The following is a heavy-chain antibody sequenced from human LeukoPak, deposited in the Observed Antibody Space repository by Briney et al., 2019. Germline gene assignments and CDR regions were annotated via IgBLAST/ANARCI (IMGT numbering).Heavy chain of an antibody. CDR2: IRSDGSNK. Sequence: GSLRLSCAGSGFSFSSYGMHWVRQAPGKGLEWMAFIRSDGSNKYYADSVKGRFTISRDNSKNTLSLQMNSLRAEDTAVYYCAKESVWFGESNPFDYWGQGTLVTVSS. V-gene: IGHV3-30*02. D-gene: IGHD3-10*01. CDR1: GFSFSSYG. J-gene: IGHJ4*02. CDR3: AKESVWFGESNPFDY.